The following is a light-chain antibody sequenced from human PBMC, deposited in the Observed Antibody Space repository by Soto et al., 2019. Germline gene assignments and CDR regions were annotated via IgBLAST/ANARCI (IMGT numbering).Light chain of an antibody. CDR1: QTINNW. CDR2: DAS. J-gene: IGKJ4*01. Sequence: DIPMTQSPSTLSASVGDRVTITCRASQTINNWLAWYQQKPGKAPKVLIYDASSLQGGVPSRFSGSASGTEFTLTISSLQPDDFGTYYCQQYNSYPLTFGGGTKVEIK. CDR3: QQYNSYPLT. V-gene: IGKV1-5*01.